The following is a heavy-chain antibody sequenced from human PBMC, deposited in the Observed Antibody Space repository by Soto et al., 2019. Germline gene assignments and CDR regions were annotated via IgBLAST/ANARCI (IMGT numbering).Heavy chain of an antibody. J-gene: IGHJ3*02. D-gene: IGHD2-21*02. CDR3: ARTVSDNDAFDI. CDR2: INYSGSS. V-gene: IGHV4-59*11. CDR1: GGSNSRHY. Sequence: PSETLSLTCTVTGGSNSRHYWSWIRQPPGEGLEWIGYINYSGSSNYNPSLQSRVTISVDTSKNQVSLKLASVTAADTAVYYCARTVSDNDAFDIWGPGSVVTVSS.